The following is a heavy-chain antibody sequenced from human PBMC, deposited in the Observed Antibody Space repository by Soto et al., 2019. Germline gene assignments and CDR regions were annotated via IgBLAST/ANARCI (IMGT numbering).Heavy chain of an antibody. CDR2: ISAYNGNT. D-gene: IGHD5-12*01. CDR1: GYTFTSYG. V-gene: IGHV1-18*01. J-gene: IGHJ4*02. CDR3: ARTSLFPVVATIERYFDY. Sequence: GASVKVSCKASGYTFTSYGISWVRQAPGQGLEWMGWISAYNGNTNYAQKLQGRVTMTTDTSTSTAYMELRSLRSDDTAVYYCARTSLFPVVATIERYFDYWGQGTLVTVSS.